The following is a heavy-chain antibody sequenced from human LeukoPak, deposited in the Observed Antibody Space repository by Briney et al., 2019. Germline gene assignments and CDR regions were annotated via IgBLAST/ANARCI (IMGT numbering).Heavy chain of an antibody. D-gene: IGHD3-22*01. Sequence: PGGSLRLSCEASGFTFTTYAMSWVRQAPGKGLEWASSVSNTGGITYYADSVKGRFTISRDNSKNTPYLQMNSLRAGDTAIYYCALYYYDSSGYYLGAFDIWGQGTMVIVSS. J-gene: IGHJ3*02. CDR1: GFTFTTYA. V-gene: IGHV3-23*01. CDR3: ALYYYDSSGYYLGAFDI. CDR2: VSNTGGIT.